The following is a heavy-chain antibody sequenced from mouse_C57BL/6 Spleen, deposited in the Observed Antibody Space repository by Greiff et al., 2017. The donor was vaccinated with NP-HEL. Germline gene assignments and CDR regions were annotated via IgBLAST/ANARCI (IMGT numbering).Heavy chain of an antibody. D-gene: IGHD1-1*01. CDR2: ISGGGGNT. Sequence: EVQLVESGGGLVKPGGSLKLSCAASGFTFSSYTMSWVRQTPEKRLEWVATISGGGGNTYYPDSVKGRFTISRDNAKNTLYLQMSSLRSEDTALYYCARQDGSSYSPWFAYWGQGTLVTVSA. J-gene: IGHJ3*01. V-gene: IGHV5-9*01. CDR1: GFTFSSYT. CDR3: ARQDGSSYSPWFAY.